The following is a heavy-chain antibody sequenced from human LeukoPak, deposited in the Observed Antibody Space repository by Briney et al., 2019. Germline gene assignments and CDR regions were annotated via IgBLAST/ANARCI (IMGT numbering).Heavy chain of an antibody. CDR3: AREPERRSLYYYGMDV. J-gene: IGHJ6*02. V-gene: IGHV4-31*03. CDR2: IYYSGST. Sequence: KPSETLSLTCTVSGGSISSGGYYWSWIRQHPGKGLEWIGYIYYSGSTYYNPSLKSRVTISVDTSKNQFSLKLSSVTAADTAVYYCAREPERRSLYYYGMDVWGQGTTVTVSS. D-gene: IGHD1-1*01. CDR1: GGSISSGGYY.